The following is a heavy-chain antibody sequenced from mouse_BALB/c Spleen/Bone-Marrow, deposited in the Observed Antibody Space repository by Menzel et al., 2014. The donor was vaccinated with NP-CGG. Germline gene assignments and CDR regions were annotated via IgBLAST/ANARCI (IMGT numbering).Heavy chain of an antibody. CDR2: ISDGGNYT. V-gene: IGHV5-4*02. J-gene: IGHJ4*01. CDR3: ARTYRPFALDY. CDR1: GFTFSDYY. Sequence: EVKLVESGGGLVKPGGSLKLSCAASGFTFSDYYMYWVRQTPEKRLEWVATISDGGNYTDYPGSVKGRFTVSRDNAKNNLYLQMSSLKSEDTAMYYCARTYRPFALDYWGQGTSVTVSS. D-gene: IGHD2-14*01.